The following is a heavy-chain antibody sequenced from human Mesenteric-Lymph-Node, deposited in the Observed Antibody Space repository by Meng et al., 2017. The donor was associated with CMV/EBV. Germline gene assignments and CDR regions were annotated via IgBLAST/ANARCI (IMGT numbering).Heavy chain of an antibody. D-gene: IGHD2-2*01. CDR3: ARDCGTTSCYMGGYYHYYGMDV. CDR1: GVSITRGHS. Sequence: SETLSLTCSVSGVSITRGHSWGWIRQPPGKGLEWIASIHHSGTTSYYNPSLKSRATISLDTTTNHFFLNLASVTAADTAMYYCARDCGTTSCYMGGYYHYYGMDVWGQGTTVTVSS. CDR2: IHHSGTTS. J-gene: IGHJ6*02. V-gene: IGHV4-38-2*02.